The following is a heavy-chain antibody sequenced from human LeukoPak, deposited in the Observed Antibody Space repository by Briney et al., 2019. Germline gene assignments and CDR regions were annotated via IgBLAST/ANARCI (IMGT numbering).Heavy chain of an antibody. CDR1: GGTFSSYA. J-gene: IGHJ4*02. CDR3: ARMRSGIPSLFDY. CDR2: IIPIFGTA. V-gene: IGHV1-69*13. D-gene: IGHD5-18*01. Sequence: SVTVSCRASGGTFSSYAISWVRQAPGQGLEWMGGIIPIFGTANYAQKFQGRVTITADESTSTAYMELSSLRSEDTAVYYCARMRSGIPSLFDYWGQGTLVTVSS.